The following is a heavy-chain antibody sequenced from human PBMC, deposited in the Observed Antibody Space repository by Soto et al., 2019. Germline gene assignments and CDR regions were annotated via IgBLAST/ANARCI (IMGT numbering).Heavy chain of an antibody. D-gene: IGHD3-22*01. CDR2: IYYSGST. V-gene: IGHV4-31*03. J-gene: IGHJ4*02. Sequence: SETLSLTCTVSGGSISSGGYYWSWIRQHPGKGLEWIGYIYYSGSTYYNPSLKSRVTISVNTSKNQFSLKLSSVTAADTAVYSCARIVDSSGHMLIDYWGQGTLVTVSS. CDR3: ARIVDSSGHMLIDY. CDR1: GGSISSGGYY.